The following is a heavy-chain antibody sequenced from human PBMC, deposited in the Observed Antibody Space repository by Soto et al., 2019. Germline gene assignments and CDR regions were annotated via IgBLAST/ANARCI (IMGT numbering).Heavy chain of an antibody. CDR2: INTYIGGT. V-gene: IGHV1-18*01. Sequence: ASVTVSCKASGYTFTSYAISWVRQAPGQGLEWMGWINTYIGGTNYAQKLQGRVTMTRDTSISTAYMELSSLRSDDTAVYYPRRYYYGMDVWGQGTTVTVSS. J-gene: IGHJ6*02. CDR3: RRYYYGMDV. CDR1: GYTFTSYA.